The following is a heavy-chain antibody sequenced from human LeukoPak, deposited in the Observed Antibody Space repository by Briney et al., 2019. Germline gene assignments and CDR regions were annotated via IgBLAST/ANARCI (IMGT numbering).Heavy chain of an antibody. CDR2: MNPNSGNT. CDR3: ASRASLDIVVVVAGAHNDAFGI. J-gene: IGHJ3*02. Sequence: ASVKVSCKASGYTFTSYDINWVRQATGQGLEWMGWMNPNSGNTGYAQKFQGRVTMTRNTSISTAYMELSSLRSEDTAVYYCASRASLDIVVVVAGAHNDAFGIWGQGTMVTVSS. CDR1: GYTFTSYD. D-gene: IGHD2-15*01. V-gene: IGHV1-8*02.